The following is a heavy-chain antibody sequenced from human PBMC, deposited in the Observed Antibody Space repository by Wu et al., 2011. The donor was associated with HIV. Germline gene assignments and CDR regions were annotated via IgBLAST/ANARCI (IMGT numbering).Heavy chain of an antibody. CDR1: GGTFSSYV. V-gene: IGHV1-69*05. Sequence: QVQLLQSGAEVKKPGSSVKVSCKASGGTFSSYVISWVRQAPGQGLEWMGGIIPIFGTGKYAQKFRGRVTITTDESTRTVSMELSSLRSEDSAVYYCAACHYYCDSSGYYPPGSSRYYYSGMDVWGQGTTVTVSS. J-gene: IGHJ6*02. D-gene: IGHD3-22*01. CDR3: AACHYYCDSSGYYPPGSSRYYYSGMDV. CDR2: IIPIFGTG.